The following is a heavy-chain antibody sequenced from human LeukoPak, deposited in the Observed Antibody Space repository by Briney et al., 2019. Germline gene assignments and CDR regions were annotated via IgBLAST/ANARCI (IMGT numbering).Heavy chain of an antibody. Sequence: PGGSLRLSCAASGFTFSSYLMHWVRQAPGKGLEWVSRINGDGTTTNYADSVKGRFTISRDSAKNTLYLEMNSLRAEDTAVYYCSRRVDATRWFDPWGQGTLVTVSS. J-gene: IGHJ5*02. V-gene: IGHV3-74*01. D-gene: IGHD2-15*01. CDR2: INGDGTTT. CDR3: SRRVDATRWFDP. CDR1: GFTFSSYL.